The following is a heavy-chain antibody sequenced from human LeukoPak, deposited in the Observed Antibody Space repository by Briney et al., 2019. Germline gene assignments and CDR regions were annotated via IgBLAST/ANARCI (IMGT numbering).Heavy chain of an antibody. CDR2: ISGDCLTT. D-gene: IGHD2-8*01. CDR1: GFTFGDFA. J-gene: IGHJ4*02. V-gene: IGHV3-43*02. CDR3: AKGLNGVSFSFDY. Sequence: GGSLRLSWAASGFTFGDFAMHWVRQTPGKGLEWVSLISGDCLTTHYGDSVRGRFTISRNNSKNSLYLQMNGLRTEDTAFYYCAKGLNGVSFSFDYWGRGTLVTVSS.